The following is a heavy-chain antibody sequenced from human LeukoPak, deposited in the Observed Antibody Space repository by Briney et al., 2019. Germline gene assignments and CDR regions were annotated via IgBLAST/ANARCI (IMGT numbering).Heavy chain of an antibody. Sequence: PGGSLRLSCAASGSTFNIYAMSWVRQPPGKGLEWVSGISGSGGSTYYADSVKGRSTISRDNSKNTVFLQMNSLRAEDTAVYYCAKDLKTLDAFDIWGQGTMVTVSS. V-gene: IGHV3-23*01. J-gene: IGHJ3*02. CDR3: AKDLKTLDAFDI. CDR2: ISGSGGST. CDR1: GSTFNIYA.